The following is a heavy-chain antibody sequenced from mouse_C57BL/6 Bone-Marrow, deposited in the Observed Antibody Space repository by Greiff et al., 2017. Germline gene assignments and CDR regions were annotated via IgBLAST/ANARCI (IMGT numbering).Heavy chain of an antibody. V-gene: IGHV3-6*01. CDR1: GYSITSGYY. CDR3: ARAHYYGSSYDYAMDY. J-gene: IGHJ4*01. D-gene: IGHD1-1*01. Sequence: EVQLQESGPGLVKPSQSLSLTCSVTGYSITSGYYWNWIRQLPGNKLEWMGYISYDGSNNYNPSLKNRIFITRDTSKNQFSLKLNHVTTEDTATYYCARAHYYGSSYDYAMDYWGQGTSVTVSS. CDR2: ISYDGSN.